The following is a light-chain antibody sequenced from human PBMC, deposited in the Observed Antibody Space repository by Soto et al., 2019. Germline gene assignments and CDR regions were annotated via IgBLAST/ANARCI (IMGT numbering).Light chain of an antibody. CDR1: QSVTSSY. CDR3: QQYGNSPVT. J-gene: IGKJ5*01. Sequence: ESVLTQSPGTLSLSPGERATLSCRASQSVTSSYLAWYQHKPGQAPRLLIYGASSRATGIPARFSGSGSGTDFTLTVSRLEPEDFAVYYCQQYGNSPVTFGQGTRLEIK. CDR2: GAS. V-gene: IGKV3-20*01.